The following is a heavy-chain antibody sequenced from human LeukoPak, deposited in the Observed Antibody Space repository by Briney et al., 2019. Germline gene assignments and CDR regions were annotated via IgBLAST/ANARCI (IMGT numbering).Heavy chain of an antibody. CDR3: TTELDVRPNHY. V-gene: IGHV3-15*01. CDR1: GLTFSNAW. J-gene: IGHJ4*02. D-gene: IGHD1-14*01. CDR2: IKRKSDGGTT. Sequence: GGSLRLSCAASGLTFSNAWMSWVRQVPGKGLEWVGRIKRKSDGGTTDYAAHLKGRFTISRDDSKNTLYLQMNSLKSEDTAVYYCTTELDVRPNHYWGQGTLVTVSS.